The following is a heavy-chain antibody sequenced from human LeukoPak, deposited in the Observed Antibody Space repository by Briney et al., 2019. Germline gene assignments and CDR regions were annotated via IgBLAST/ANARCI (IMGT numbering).Heavy chain of an antibody. CDR2: VTDSSDV. D-gene: IGHD5-18*01. J-gene: IGHJ4*02. CDR1: GFTFSTYT. Sequence: GGSLRLSCAASGFTFSTYTMNCVRQVPGKGLEWVSTVTDSSDVHYSDSVKGRFTISRDNARNSLYLQMNSLRDEDTAVYYCARDGLHTAHFDYWGQGTLVTVSS. CDR3: ARDGLHTAHFDY. V-gene: IGHV3-48*02.